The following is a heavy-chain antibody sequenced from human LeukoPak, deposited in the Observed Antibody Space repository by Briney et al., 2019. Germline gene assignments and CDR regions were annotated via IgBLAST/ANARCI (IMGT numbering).Heavy chain of an antibody. CDR2: IHHDGSNK. V-gene: IGHV3-30*02. CDR3: AKCDTHGAQNNDY. CDR1: GFTFSSYG. J-gene: IGHJ4*02. D-gene: IGHD2/OR15-2a*01. Sequence: GGSLRLSCAASGFTFSSYGMHWVRQAPGKGLDWAAFIHHDGSNKYYADSVRGRFTISRDNSKNTLYLQMDSLRAEDTAVYYCAKCDTHGAQNNDYWGQGTLVTVSS.